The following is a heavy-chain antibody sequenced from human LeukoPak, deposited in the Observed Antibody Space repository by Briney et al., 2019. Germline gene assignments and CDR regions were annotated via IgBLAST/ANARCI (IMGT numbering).Heavy chain of an antibody. CDR3: ARSMTSYVFDY. Sequence: ASVKLSCKASGGTFSSYAITWMRQAPGQGLEWIGGIIPIFGTTNYAQNFQGRVTITADESTRTAYMELSSLRSGDTAVYYCARSMTSYVFDYWGQGTLVTVSS. J-gene: IGHJ4*02. CDR1: GGTFSSYA. D-gene: IGHD3-9*01. CDR2: IIPIFGTT. V-gene: IGHV1-69*13.